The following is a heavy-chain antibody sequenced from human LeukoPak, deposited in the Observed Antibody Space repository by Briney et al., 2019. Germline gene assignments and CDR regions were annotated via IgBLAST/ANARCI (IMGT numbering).Heavy chain of an antibody. J-gene: IGHJ4*02. Sequence: PGGSLRLSCAASGFTFSSYAMHWVRQAPGKGLEWVAVISHDGSNKYYTDSVKGRFTISRDNSKNTLYMQMNSLRAEDTAVYYCARDHWIVVAGYYFDYWGQGTLVTVSS. CDR1: GFTFSSYA. CDR3: ARDHWIVVAGYYFDY. D-gene: IGHD6-19*01. CDR2: ISHDGSNK. V-gene: IGHV3-30-3*01.